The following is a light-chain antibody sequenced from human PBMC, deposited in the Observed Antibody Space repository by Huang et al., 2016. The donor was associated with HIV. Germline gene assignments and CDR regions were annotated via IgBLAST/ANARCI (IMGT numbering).Light chain of an antibody. Sequence: ELVLTQYPGTLSLSPGERATLSFRASQSVRSSDLAWYQQKPCQAPRLLIYGASSRATGIPDRFSGSGSVTDFTLTIRRLEPEDFAVYYCQQYCSSPLTFGQGTRLEIK. CDR2: GAS. CDR3: QQYCSSPLT. V-gene: IGKV3-20*01. CDR1: QSVRSSD. J-gene: IGKJ5*01.